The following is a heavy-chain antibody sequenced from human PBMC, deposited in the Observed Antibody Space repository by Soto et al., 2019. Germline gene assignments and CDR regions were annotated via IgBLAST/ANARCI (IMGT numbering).Heavy chain of an antibody. Sequence: QVQLQQWGAGLLKPSETLSLTCAVYGGSFSGYSWTWIRHPPGTGLAWIGEINHSGSTNYNPSLKSRVTISVDTSKNQFSLKLTSVTAADTALYYCARDKITGLFDYWGQGTLVTVSS. CDR1: GGSFSGYS. CDR3: ARDKITGLFDY. V-gene: IGHV4-34*01. CDR2: INHSGST. J-gene: IGHJ4*02. D-gene: IGHD2-8*02.